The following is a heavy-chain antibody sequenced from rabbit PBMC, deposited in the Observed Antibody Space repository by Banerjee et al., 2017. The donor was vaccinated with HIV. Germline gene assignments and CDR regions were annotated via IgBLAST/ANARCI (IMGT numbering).Heavy chain of an antibody. Sequence: QSLEESGGDLVKPGASLTLTCTASGWSFSSGYDMCWVRQAPGKGLEWIACIYAGSSDSTYYASWAKGRFTISKTSSTTVTLQMTSLTAADTATYFCARDPKSGNSGPYPDYFDLWGPGTLVTVS. V-gene: IGHV1S40*01. CDR1: GWSFSSGYD. J-gene: IGHJ4*01. CDR3: ARDPKSGNSGPYPDYFDL. D-gene: IGHD1-1*01. CDR2: IYAGSSDST.